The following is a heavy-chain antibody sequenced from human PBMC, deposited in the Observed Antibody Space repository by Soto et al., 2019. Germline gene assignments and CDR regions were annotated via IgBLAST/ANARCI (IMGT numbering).Heavy chain of an antibody. D-gene: IGHD2-2*01. CDR2: IYWDDDK. J-gene: IGHJ6*02. CDR1: GFSLSTSGVG. CDR3: AHTQPGHIVLVPAAMPYYYCCGMDV. Sequence: QITLKESGPTLVKPTQTLTLTCTFSGFSLSTSGVGVGWIRQPPGKALEWLALIYWDDDKRYSPSLKSRLTITNDTPKTQVHLTMPNMDPVHTAPYHCAHTQPGHIVLVPAAMPYYYCCGMDVWGQGPTVTVSS. V-gene: IGHV2-5*02.